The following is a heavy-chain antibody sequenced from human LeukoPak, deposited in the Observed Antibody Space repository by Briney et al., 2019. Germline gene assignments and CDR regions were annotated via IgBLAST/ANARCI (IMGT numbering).Heavy chain of an antibody. CDR1: GFAFSSYA. CDR3: ARVGVGTVTTWDY. D-gene: IGHD4-17*01. V-gene: IGHV3-48*03. J-gene: IGHJ4*02. CDR2: ISLSGTTI. Sequence: GGSLRLSCAASGFAFSSYAMSWVRQAPGKGLEWVSYISLSGTTIYYADSVKGRFTISRDNAKNSLYLQMNSLRAEDTAVYYCARVGVGTVTTWDYWGQGTLVTVSS.